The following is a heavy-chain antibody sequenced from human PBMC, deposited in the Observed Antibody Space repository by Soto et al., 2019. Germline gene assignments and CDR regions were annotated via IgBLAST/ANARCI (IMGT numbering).Heavy chain of an antibody. CDR2: INAGNGNT. V-gene: IGHV1-3*01. Sequence: ASVKVSCKASGYTFTSYAMHWVRQAPGQRLEWMGWINAGNGNTKYSQKFQGRVTITRDTSKNQFSLRLTSVTAVDTAVYYCARREIQGPIDYWGQGTLVTVSS. J-gene: IGHJ4*02. CDR3: ARREIQGPIDY. D-gene: IGHD1-26*01. CDR1: GYTFTSYA.